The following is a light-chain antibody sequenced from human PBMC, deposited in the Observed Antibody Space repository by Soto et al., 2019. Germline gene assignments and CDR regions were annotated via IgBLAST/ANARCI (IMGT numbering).Light chain of an antibody. J-gene: IGKJ1*01. CDR2: RAS. V-gene: IGKV3-15*01. CDR3: QQYSKWPPWT. CDR1: QSLSDN. Sequence: IVMTQSPAPLAGSPGETVTLSCRASQSLSDNLAWYQQKPGQAPRLLIFRASTTATGVPARFSGRGSGTEFTPTISGLQSEDFAVYYCQQYSKWPPWTFGPGTKVDSK.